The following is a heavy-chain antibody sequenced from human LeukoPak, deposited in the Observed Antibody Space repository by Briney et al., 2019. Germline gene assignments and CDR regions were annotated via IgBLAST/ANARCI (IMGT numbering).Heavy chain of an antibody. CDR3: AREYYYGSGSYFSYYMDV. V-gene: IGHV6-1*01. J-gene: IGHJ6*03. CDR2: TSYRSKWYN. CDR1: GDSVSTNSVA. Sequence: SQTLSLTCAISGDSVSTNSVAWNWIRQSPSRGLEWLGGTSYRSKWYNDYAVSVKSRITINPDTSKSQFSLQLNSVTPEDTAVYYCAREYYYGSGSYFSYYMDVWGKGTTVTISS. D-gene: IGHD3-10*01.